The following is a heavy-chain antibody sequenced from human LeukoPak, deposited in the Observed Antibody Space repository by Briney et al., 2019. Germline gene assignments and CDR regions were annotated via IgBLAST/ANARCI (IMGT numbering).Heavy chain of an antibody. V-gene: IGHV1-2*02. CDR3: ARDLGVYDSSGYYPDY. J-gene: IGHJ4*02. CDR2: INPNSGGT. D-gene: IGHD3-22*01. CDR1: GYTFTGYY. Sequence: GASVKVSCKASGYTFTGYYMHWVRQAPGQGLEWMGWINPNSGGTNYAQKFQGRVTMTRDTSISTAYMELSRLRSDDTAVYYCARDLGVYDSSGYYPDYWGQGTLVTVSS.